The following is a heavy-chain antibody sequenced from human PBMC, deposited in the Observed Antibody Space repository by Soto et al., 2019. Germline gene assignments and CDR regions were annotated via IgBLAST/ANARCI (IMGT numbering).Heavy chain of an antibody. J-gene: IGHJ4*02. CDR1: GFTFSSYA. CDR2: ISYDVSNK. D-gene: IGHD1-7*01. V-gene: IGHV3-30-3*01. Sequence: VGSRRLSGAASGFTFSSYAIPWVRQAPGKGLEWVAFISYDVSNKYYADHVKVRFTISRDNSKNTLYLQMKSLRAEEKAVYYCASQMELHLDYWGLGTLVTVST. CDR3: ASQMELHLDY.